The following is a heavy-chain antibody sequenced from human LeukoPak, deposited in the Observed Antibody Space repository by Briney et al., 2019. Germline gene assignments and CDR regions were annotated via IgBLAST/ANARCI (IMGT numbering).Heavy chain of an antibody. J-gene: IGHJ3*02. CDR3: ARRYCSGGSCYDAFDI. Sequence: SETLSLTCTVSGGSISSYYWSWIRQPPGKGLEWIGYIYYSGSTNYNPSLKSRVTISVDTSKNQFSLKLSSVTAADTAVYYCARRYCSGGSCYDAFDIWGQGTMVTVSS. V-gene: IGHV4-59*01. CDR1: GGSISSYY. CDR2: IYYSGST. D-gene: IGHD2-15*01.